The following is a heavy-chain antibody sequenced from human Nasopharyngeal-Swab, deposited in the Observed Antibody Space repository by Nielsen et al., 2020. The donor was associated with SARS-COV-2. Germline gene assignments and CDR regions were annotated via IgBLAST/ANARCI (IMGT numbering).Heavy chain of an antibody. CDR1: GFTFSSYW. V-gene: IGHV3-74*01. CDR3: ARVGYSSSPGGWFDP. D-gene: IGHD6-6*01. J-gene: IGHJ5*02. CDR2: INSDGSST. Sequence: GGSLRLPCAASGFTFSSYWMHWVRQAPGKGLVWVSRINSDGSSTSYADSVKGRFTISRDNAKNTLYLQMNSLRAEDTAVYYCARVGYSSSPGGWFDPWGQGTLVTVSS.